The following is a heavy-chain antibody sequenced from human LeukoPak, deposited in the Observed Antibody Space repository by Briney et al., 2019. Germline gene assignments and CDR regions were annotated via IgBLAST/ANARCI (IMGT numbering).Heavy chain of an antibody. V-gene: IGHV3-74*01. CDR1: GFTFSSYW. J-gene: IGHJ6*02. CDR3: AREYVTIFGLGIGGYYYYGMDV. Sequence: PGGSLRLSCAASGFTSASGFTFSSYWMHWVRQAPGKGLVWVSRINSDGTSTSYADSVKGRITISRDNAKNTLYLQMNSLRAEDTAVYYCAREYVTIFGLGIGGYYYYGMDVWGQGTTVTVSS. D-gene: IGHD3-3*01. CDR2: INSDGTST.